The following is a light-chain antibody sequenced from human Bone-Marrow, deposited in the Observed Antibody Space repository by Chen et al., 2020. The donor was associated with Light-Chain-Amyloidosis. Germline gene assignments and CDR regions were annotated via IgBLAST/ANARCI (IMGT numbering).Light chain of an antibody. J-gene: IGLJ3*02. CDR2: DVS. CDR3: SSYTTSSTLV. CDR1: SSDVGGYNY. V-gene: IGLV2-14*01. Sequence: QSALTQPASVSGSPGQSITISCTGTSSDVGGYNYASWYQQHPGKAHKLMIYDVSYRPSGVSKRFACSKSGNTASLTISGLQAEDEADYYCSSYTTSSTLVFGGGTKLTVL.